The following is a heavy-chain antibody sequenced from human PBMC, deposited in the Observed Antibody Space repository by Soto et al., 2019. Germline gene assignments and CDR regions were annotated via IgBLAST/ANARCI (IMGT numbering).Heavy chain of an antibody. CDR3: ATSVNSAMAFDY. CDR2: INPNGGIT. Sequence: GXSVKVSCKASGYTFTHYYIHWVRQAPGQGLEWMGIINPNGGITTYAQKFRAGFSMTRDTSTSTVYLELSSLRSEDSAVYYCATSVNSAMAFDYWGQGTLVTVYS. V-gene: IGHV1-46*01. J-gene: IGHJ4*02. CDR1: GYTFTHYY. D-gene: IGHD5-18*01.